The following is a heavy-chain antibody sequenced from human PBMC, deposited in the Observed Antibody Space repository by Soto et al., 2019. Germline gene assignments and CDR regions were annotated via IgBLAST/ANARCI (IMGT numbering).Heavy chain of an antibody. CDR2: ISYSGNT. V-gene: IGHV4-59*08. J-gene: IGHJ5*02. Sequence: QVQLQESGPGLVKPSETLSLTCTVSGDFISSHYWNWIRQPPGKGLEWIGYISYSGNTNYSPSLKSRVTVSVDTSKKQLSLELTSLTAADTAVYYCVRHVHLTTNDLWGQGTLVTVSS. CDR3: VRHVHLTTNDL. CDR1: GDFISSHY. D-gene: IGHD1-1*01.